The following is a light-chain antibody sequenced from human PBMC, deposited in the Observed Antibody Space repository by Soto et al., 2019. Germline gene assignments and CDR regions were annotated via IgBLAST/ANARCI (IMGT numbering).Light chain of an antibody. CDR2: VAS. CDR3: RQYNNWPIT. CDR1: QSVSSY. J-gene: IGKJ5*01. V-gene: IGKV3-15*01. Sequence: EIVLTQSPGTLSLSQGERATLSCRASQSVSSYLAWYQQKPGQAPRLLIYVASTRAPGIPARFSGSGSGTEFTLTISSLQSEDFAVYYCRQYNNWPITFGRGTRLEI.